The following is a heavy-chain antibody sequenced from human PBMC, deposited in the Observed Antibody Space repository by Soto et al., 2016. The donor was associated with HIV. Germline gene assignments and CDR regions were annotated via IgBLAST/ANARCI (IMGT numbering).Heavy chain of an antibody. V-gene: IGHV3-23*01. CDR3: ARDRTSGRDTTLDAFHV. CDR1: GFTFSIYS. D-gene: IGHD6-19*01. J-gene: IGHJ3*01. Sequence: EVLLLDSGGDLVQPGGSLRLSCAASGFTFSIYSMTWVRQAPGKGLEWVSTFSNTGDTYYADSVRGRFTISRDDSRNTLFLQMNRLRGDDTAVYYCARDRTSGRDTTLDAFHVWGQGTVVTVSS. CDR2: FSNTGDT.